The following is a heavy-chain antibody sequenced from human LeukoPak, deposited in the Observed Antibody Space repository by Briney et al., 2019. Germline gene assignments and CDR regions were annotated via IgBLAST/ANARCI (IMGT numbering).Heavy chain of an antibody. J-gene: IGHJ4*02. CDR2: ISGSGGST. CDR3: AKDYYGSGSYCYFDY. CDR1: GFTFSSYA. D-gene: IGHD3-10*01. V-gene: IGHV3-23*01. Sequence: PGGSLRLSCAASGFTFSSYAMRWVRQAPGKGLEWVSAISGSGGSTYYADSVKGRFTISRDNSKHTLYLQVHSLRAEDTAVYYCAKDYYGSGSYCYFDYWGQGTLVTVSS.